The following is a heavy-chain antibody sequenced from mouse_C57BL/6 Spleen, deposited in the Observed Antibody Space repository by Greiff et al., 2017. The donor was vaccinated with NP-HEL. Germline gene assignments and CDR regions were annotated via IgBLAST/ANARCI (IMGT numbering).Heavy chain of an antibody. J-gene: IGHJ2*01. CDR2: INPNNGGT. Sequence: EVQLQQSGPELVKPGASVKISCKASGYTFTDYYMNWVKQSHGKSLEWIGDINPNNGGTSYNQKFKGKATLTVDKSSSTAYMELRSLTSEDSAVYYCARGSTVVEESFLYYFDYWGQGTTLTVSS. D-gene: IGHD1-1*01. CDR1: GYTFTDYY. CDR3: ARGSTVVEESFLYYFDY. V-gene: IGHV1-26*01.